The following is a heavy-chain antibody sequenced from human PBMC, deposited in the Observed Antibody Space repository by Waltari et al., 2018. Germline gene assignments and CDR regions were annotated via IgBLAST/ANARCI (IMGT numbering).Heavy chain of an antibody. J-gene: IGHJ4*02. CDR1: GGSFRGYF. CDR3: ARGRRISMIRGTWGFDY. Sequence: QVQLQQWGAGLVTPSETLSLPCAVDGGSFRGYFWSWIRQPQGKGLEWIGEIKHSENTNYNPSLKGRVTMSVDTSKNQFSLNLSSVTAADTAVYYCARGRRISMIRGTWGFDYWGQGTLVTVSS. V-gene: IGHV4-34*02. CDR2: IKHSENT. D-gene: IGHD3-10*01.